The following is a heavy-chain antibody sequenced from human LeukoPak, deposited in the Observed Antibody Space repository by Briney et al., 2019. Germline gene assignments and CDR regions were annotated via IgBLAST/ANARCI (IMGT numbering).Heavy chain of an antibody. CDR2: IIPIFGIA. Sequence: ASVKVSCKASGGTFSSYAISWVRQAPGQGLEWMGRIIPIFGIATYAQKFQGRVTITADKSTSTAYMELSSLRSEDTAVYYCAREYDSSGYPQRLDYWGQGTLVTVSS. J-gene: IGHJ4*02. CDR1: GGTFSSYA. V-gene: IGHV1-69*04. D-gene: IGHD3-22*01. CDR3: AREYDSSGYPQRLDY.